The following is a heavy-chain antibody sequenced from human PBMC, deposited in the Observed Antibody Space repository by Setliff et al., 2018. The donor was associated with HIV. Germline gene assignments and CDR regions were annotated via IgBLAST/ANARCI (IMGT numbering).Heavy chain of an antibody. J-gene: IGHJ4*02. D-gene: IGHD6-19*01. CDR2: INPGGGTT. V-gene: IGHV1-46*01. CDR1: GYIFTNYY. Sequence: ASVKVSCKASGYIFTNYYVHWVRQAPGQGLEWMGIINPGGGTTSYPRKFRDKVTLTRDTSTSTVYMELAYLTSEDTAVYYCARAPPYSTGWGLDYWGQGTLVTVSS. CDR3: ARAPPYSTGWGLDY.